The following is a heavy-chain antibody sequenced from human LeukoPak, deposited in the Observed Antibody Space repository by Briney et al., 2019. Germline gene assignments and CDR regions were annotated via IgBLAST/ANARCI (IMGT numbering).Heavy chain of an antibody. CDR2: ISGSGGST. Sequence: GGSLRLSCAASGFTFSSYAMSWVRQAPGKGLEWVSAISGSGGSTYYADSVKGRFTISRDNSKNTLYLQMNSPRAEDTAVYYCAKRVNCVGDCSNVHFDYWGQGTLVTVSS. CDR1: GFTFSSYA. D-gene: IGHD2-21*02. J-gene: IGHJ4*02. V-gene: IGHV3-23*01. CDR3: AKRVNCVGDCSNVHFDY.